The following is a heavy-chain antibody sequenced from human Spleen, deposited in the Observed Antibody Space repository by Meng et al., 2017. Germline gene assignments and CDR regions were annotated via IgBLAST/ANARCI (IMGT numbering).Heavy chain of an antibody. J-gene: IGHJ4*02. Sequence: VRMLASAPGLLTPSGTLSRTCVVFGGFISSMDWWSWGRQPPGKGLEWIGEIYHGGDTNYNPSLKSRVTIAIDRSKNQFSLKLSSVTAADTAVYYCASWIYSCGWQWGQGTLVTVSS. CDR1: GGFISSMDW. D-gene: IGHD6-19*01. CDR3: ASWIYSCGWQ. V-gene: IGHV4/OR15-8*02. CDR2: IYHGGDT.